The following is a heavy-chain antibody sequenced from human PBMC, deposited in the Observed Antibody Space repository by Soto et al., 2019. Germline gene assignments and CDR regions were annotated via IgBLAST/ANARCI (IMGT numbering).Heavy chain of an antibody. J-gene: IGHJ6*02. D-gene: IGHD1-26*01. CDR2: ISYDGSNK. Sequence: GGSLRLSCAASGFTFGSYGMHWVRQAPGKGLEWVAVISYDGSNKYYADSVKGRFTISRDNSKNTLYLQMNSLRAEDTAVYYCAKGGGGYYYGMDVWGQGTTVTVSS. CDR1: GFTFGSYG. CDR3: AKGGGGYYYGMDV. V-gene: IGHV3-30*18.